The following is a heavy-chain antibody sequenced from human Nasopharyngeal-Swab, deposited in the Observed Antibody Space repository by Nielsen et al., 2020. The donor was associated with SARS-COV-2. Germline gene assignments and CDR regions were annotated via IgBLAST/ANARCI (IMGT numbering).Heavy chain of an antibody. J-gene: IGHJ4*02. CDR1: GFTFSNYG. CDR2: IWYDGRTK. V-gene: IGHV3-33*08. D-gene: IGHD2-15*01. Sequence: GESLKISCAASGFTFSNYGMHWVRQAPGKGLEWGAGIWYDGRTKYYADSVKGRFTISRDNSKNTLYLQMKRLRAEDTAVYYCARGWIVAATHTGFDNRGQGTLVTVSS. CDR3: ARGWIVAATHTGFDN.